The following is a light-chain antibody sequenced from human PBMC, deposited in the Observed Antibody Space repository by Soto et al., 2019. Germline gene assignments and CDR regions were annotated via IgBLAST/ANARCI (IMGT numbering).Light chain of an antibody. J-gene: IGKJ5*01. CDR1: QSISSSY. V-gene: IGKV3D-20*02. Sequence: EIVLTQSPGTLSLSPGERATLSCRASQSISSSYLAWYQQKPGQAPRLLIYGPSSRATGIPARFSGSGSGTDFTLTISSLEPEDFAVYYCQQRSNWPITFGQGTRLEIK. CDR3: QQRSNWPIT. CDR2: GPS.